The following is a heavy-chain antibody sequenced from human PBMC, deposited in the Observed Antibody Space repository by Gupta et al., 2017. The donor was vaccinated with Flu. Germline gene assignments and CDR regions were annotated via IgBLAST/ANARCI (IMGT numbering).Heavy chain of an antibody. J-gene: IGHJ4*02. V-gene: IGHV3-48*02. CDR2: SGRGSNT. Sequence: EVQLVESGGGLVQPGGSLRLTCVMSGFTFSDSHMNWIRQAPGKGLEWIADSGRGSNTDYADSVRGRCTISRDNDRDSLFLQMNSLRDEDTALYYCARDLKWACISWGQGAHCTVS. CDR3: ARDLKWACIS. CDR1: GFTFSDSH. D-gene: IGHD1-26*01.